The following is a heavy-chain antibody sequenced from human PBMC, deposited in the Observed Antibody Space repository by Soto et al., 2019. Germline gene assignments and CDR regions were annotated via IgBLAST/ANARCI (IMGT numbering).Heavy chain of an antibody. V-gene: IGHV3-33*01. CDR1: GFTFSSYG. CDR2: IWYDGSNK. CDR3: ARDLMELRYNWNDREGGFDY. Sequence: QVQLVESGGGVVQPGRSLRLSCAASGFTFSSYGMHWVRQAPGKGLEWVAVIWYDGSNKYYADSVKGRFTISRDNSKNTLYLQMNSLRAEDTAVYYCARDLMELRYNWNDREGGFDYWGQGTLVTVSS. J-gene: IGHJ4*02. D-gene: IGHD1-1*01.